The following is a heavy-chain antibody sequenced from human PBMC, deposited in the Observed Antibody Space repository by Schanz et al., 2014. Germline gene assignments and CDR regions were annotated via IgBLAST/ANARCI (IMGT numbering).Heavy chain of an antibody. V-gene: IGHV4-4*02. CDR3: ARVKQGCSDTSCVLDP. J-gene: IGHJ5*02. CDR2: IIHDGRT. D-gene: IGHD2-2*01. Sequence: QVQLQESGPGLVKPSGTLSLTCAVSGVSISSTNWWHWVRQSPGKGLEWLGEIIHDGRTNYNPSRGSRVTISLDKAENQFSRERTSVTAADTALYFCARVKQGCSDTSCVLDPWGQGTLVTVSS. CDR1: GVSISSTNW.